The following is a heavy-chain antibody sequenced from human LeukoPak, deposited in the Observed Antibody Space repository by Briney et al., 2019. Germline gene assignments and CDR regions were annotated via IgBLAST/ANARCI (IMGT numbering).Heavy chain of an antibody. CDR1: GFTISSYG. CDR3: AKVGTRAVVTAHIDY. CDR2: ISGRAGAGNT. D-gene: IGHD2-21*02. V-gene: IGHV3-23*01. Sequence: GGSLRLSCAASGFTISSYGMNWVRRAPGKGLEWVSGISGRAGAGNTYYADSVKGRFTISRDNSKNTLYLQMNSLRAEDTAVYYCAKVGTRAVVTAHIDYWGQGTLVTVSS. J-gene: IGHJ4*02.